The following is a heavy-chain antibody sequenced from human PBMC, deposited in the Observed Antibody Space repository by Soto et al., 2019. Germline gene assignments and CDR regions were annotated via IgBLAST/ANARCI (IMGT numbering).Heavy chain of an antibody. D-gene: IGHD3-3*01. CDR3: ARGLGFLDRTIYYYGLDV. CDR1: GGSISSGDYY. J-gene: IGHJ6*02. V-gene: IGHV4-30-4*01. Sequence: SETLSLTCTVSGGSISSGDYYWSWIRQPPGKGLEWIGYIYYSGSTYDNPSLKSRVTISVGTSKNQFSLKLSSVTAADTAVYYCARGLGFLDRTIYYYGLDVWGQGTTVTVSS. CDR2: IYYSGST.